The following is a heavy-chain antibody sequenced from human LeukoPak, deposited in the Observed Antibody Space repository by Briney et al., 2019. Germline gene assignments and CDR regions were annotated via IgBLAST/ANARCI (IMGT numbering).Heavy chain of an antibody. Sequence: PGRSLRLSCAASGFTFSSYAMHWVRQAPGKGLEWVAVISYDGSNKYYADSVKGRFTISRDNSTDTLYLQMNSLRAEDTAVYYCARDPRRYCSGGSCYRGWFDPWGQGTLVTVSS. J-gene: IGHJ5*02. D-gene: IGHD2-15*01. V-gene: IGHV3-30-3*01. CDR2: ISYDGSNK. CDR1: GFTFSSYA. CDR3: ARDPRRYCSGGSCYRGWFDP.